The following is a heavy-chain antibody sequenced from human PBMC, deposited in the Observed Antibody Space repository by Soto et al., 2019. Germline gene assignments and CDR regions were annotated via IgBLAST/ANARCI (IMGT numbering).Heavy chain of an antibody. CDR1: GLRFNNYG. CDR3: AKDRVIQLLPIWPDP. D-gene: IGHD2-2*01. Sequence: GGSLRLSCAASGLRFNNYGMHWVRQAPGKGLEWVAFVSSDGNNKYYADSVKGRFTISRDNSKSTMFLQVDSLRVDDTAIYYCAKDRVIQLLPIWPDPWGQGTLVTVSS. V-gene: IGHV3-30*18. CDR2: VSSDGNNK. J-gene: IGHJ5*02.